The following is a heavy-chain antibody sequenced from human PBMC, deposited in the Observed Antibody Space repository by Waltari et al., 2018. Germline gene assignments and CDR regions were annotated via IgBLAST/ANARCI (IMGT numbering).Heavy chain of an antibody. CDR2: IKGDGNQE. Sequence: EVQLVEYGGGLVQPGGSLRLSCTASGFSVSEYWMTWVRETPGKGLEWVAEIKGDGNQEYDLDSVRGRFTISRDNAKNSVDLQMNSLRVEDTAIYYCARDDSSRGSLHGFDIWGQGTMVTVSS. V-gene: IGHV3-7*01. CDR1: GFSVSEYW. D-gene: IGHD6-13*01. J-gene: IGHJ3*02. CDR3: ARDDSSRGSLHGFDI.